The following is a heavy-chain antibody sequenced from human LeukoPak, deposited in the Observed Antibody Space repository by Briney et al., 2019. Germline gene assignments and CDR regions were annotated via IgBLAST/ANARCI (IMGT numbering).Heavy chain of an antibody. CDR3: ARVGEGVNY. CDR1: GGSISSYY. J-gene: IGHJ4*02. D-gene: IGHD3-16*01. CDR2: IYYSGST. Sequence: SETLSLTCTVSGGSISSYYWSWIRQPPGKGLEWIGYIYYSGSTNYNPSLKSRVTISVDTSKNQFSLKLSSVTAADTAVYYCARVGEGVNYWGQGTLVTVSS. V-gene: IGHV4-59*01.